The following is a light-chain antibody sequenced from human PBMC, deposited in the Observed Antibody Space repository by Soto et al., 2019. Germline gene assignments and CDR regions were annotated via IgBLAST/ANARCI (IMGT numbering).Light chain of an antibody. CDR1: QSISSW. CDR2: KAS. CDR3: QQFHSFSPT. Sequence: DIPMTQSPSILSASVGDRVTITCRASQSISSWLAWYQQKPGKAPKLLIYKASSLESGVPSRFSGSGSGTEFTLTISSLQPDDFATYYCQQFHSFSPTFGQGTKVEIK. J-gene: IGKJ1*01. V-gene: IGKV1-5*03.